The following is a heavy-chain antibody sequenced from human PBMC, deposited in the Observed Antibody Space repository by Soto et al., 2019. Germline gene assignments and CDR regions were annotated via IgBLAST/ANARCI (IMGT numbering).Heavy chain of an antibody. CDR1: GYTFTIYA. CDR3: ARSPGYSYGDY. J-gene: IGHJ4*02. D-gene: IGHD5-18*01. V-gene: IGHV1-3*01. Sequence: ASVKVSCKASGYTFTIYAMHWVRQAPGQRLEWMGWINAGNGNTKYPQKFQGRVTITRDTSASTAYMELSSLRSEDTAVYYCARSPGYSYGDYWGQGTLVTVSS. CDR2: INAGNGNT.